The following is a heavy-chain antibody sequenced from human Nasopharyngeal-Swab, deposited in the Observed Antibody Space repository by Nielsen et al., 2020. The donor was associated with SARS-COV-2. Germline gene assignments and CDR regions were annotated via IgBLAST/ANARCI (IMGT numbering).Heavy chain of an antibody. D-gene: IGHD3-10*01. CDR1: GFTFSSYD. CDR3: ARGNSAGYYFDY. CDR2: IGTAGDP. Sequence: GGSLRLSCAAPGFTFSSYDMHWVRQATGKGLEWVSAIGTAGDPYYPGSVRGRFTISRENAKNSLYLQMNSLRAGDTAVYYCARGNSAGYYFDYWGQGTLVTVSS. V-gene: IGHV3-13*05. J-gene: IGHJ4*02.